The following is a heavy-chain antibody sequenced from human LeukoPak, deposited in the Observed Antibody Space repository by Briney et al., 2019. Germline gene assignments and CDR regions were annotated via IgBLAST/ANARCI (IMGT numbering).Heavy chain of an antibody. CDR2: ISYDGNTI. D-gene: IGHD4-17*01. CDR3: AKGGASVTRYVDY. V-gene: IGHV3-30*04. J-gene: IGHJ4*02. Sequence: GGSLRLSCASSGFTFSNYAMHWVRQAPGKGLEWVAVISYDGNTIFYRDSVKGRFTISRDNSQNTLYLQMNSLRPEDTAVYYCAKGGASVTRYVDYWGQGTLVTVSS. CDR1: GFTFSNYA.